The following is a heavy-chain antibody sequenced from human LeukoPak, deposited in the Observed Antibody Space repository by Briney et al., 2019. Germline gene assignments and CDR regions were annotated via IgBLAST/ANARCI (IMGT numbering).Heavy chain of an antibody. CDR3: ASSPYYYDSSGYYLFDY. V-gene: IGHV4-61*02. CDR1: GGSISSGGYY. CDR2: IYTSGST. J-gene: IGHJ4*02. D-gene: IGHD3-22*01. Sequence: PSETLSLTCTVSGGSISSGGYYWSWIRQPAGKGLEWIGRIYTSGSTNYNPSLKSRVTISVDTSKNQFSLKLSSVTAADTAVYYCASSPYYYDSSGYYLFDYWGQGTLVTVSS.